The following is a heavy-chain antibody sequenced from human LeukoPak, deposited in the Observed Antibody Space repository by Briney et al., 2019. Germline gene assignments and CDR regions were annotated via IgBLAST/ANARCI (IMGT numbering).Heavy chain of an antibody. CDR2: ISSSSSYI. CDR3: AREDYDSSGYQEFDY. V-gene: IGHV3-21*01. D-gene: IGHD3-22*01. Sequence: GGSLRLSCAASGFTLSSYSMNWVRQAPGKGLEWVSSISSSSSYIYYADSVKGRFTISRDNAKNSLYLQMNSLRAEDTAVYYCAREDYDSSGYQEFDYWGQGTLVTVSS. J-gene: IGHJ4*02. CDR1: GFTLSSYS.